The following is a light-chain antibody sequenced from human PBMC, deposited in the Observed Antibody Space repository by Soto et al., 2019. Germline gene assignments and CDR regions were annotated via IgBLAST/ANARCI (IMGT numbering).Light chain of an antibody. J-gene: IGKJ1*01. CDR3: QQYNNWPPWT. V-gene: IGKV3D-15*01. CDR2: GAS. CDR1: QSVSSN. Sequence: EIGMTQSPATLSVSPGERATLSCMASQSVSSNLAWYQQKPGQAPRLLSYGASTRATGIPARFSGSGSGTEFTLTISSLQSEDFAVYYCQQYNNWPPWTFGQGTKVVIK.